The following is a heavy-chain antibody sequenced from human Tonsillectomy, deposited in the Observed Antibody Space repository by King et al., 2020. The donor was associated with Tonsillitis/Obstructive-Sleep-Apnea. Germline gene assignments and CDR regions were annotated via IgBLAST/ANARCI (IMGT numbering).Heavy chain of an antibody. CDR3: AKEPLWFEELNSSDY. V-gene: IGHV3-23*04. J-gene: IGHJ4*02. Sequence: VQLVESGGGLVQPGGSLRLSCAASGFIFSSYAMSWVRQAPGKGLEWVSAISGRGTNTYYADSVKGRFTISRDNVKNTLFLEMKSLRVEDSAVYYCAKEPLWFEELNSSDYWGQGTLVTVSS. CDR1: GFIFSSYA. D-gene: IGHD3-10*01. CDR2: ISGRGTNT.